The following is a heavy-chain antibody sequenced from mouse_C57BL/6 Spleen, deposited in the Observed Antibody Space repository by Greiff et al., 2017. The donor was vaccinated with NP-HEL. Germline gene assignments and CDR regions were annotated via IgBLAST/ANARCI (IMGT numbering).Heavy chain of an antibody. CDR3: ARKSLRRGAFDY. CDR1: GYTFTSYW. D-gene: IGHD2-12*01. V-gene: IGHV1-69*01. CDR2: IDPSDSYT. Sequence: QVQLQQPGAELVMPGASVKLSCKASGYTFTSYWMHWVKQRPGQGLEWIGEIDPSDSYTNYNQKFKGKSTLTVDKSSSTAYMQLSSLTSEDSAVYYCARKSLRRGAFDYWGQGTTLTVSS. J-gene: IGHJ2*01.